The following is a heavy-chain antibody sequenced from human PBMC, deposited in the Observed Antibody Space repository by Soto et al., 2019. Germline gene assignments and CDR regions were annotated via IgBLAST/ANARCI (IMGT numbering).Heavy chain of an antibody. J-gene: IGHJ4*02. CDR3: ARVSTMVRGVISLGY. CDR1: GYTFTSYA. V-gene: IGHV1-3*01. Sequence: VASVKVSFKASGYTFTSYAMHWVRQAPGQRLEWMGWINAGNGNTKYSQKFQGRVTITRDTSASTAYMELSSLRSEDTAVYYCARVSTMVRGVISLGYWGQATLVTVSS. D-gene: IGHD3-10*01. CDR2: INAGNGNT.